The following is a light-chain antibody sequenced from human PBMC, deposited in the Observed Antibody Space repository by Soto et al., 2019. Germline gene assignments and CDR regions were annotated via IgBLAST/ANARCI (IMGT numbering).Light chain of an antibody. CDR1: QSITSY. CDR3: QQYSSSPRT. CDR2: GTS. Sequence: EIVLTQSPAYLSLTPGERVTLSCRASQSITSYLGWYQQKPGQAPRLLIYGTSSRAAGIPERFSGSGSGTEFTLTISGLEPEDFAVYYCQQYSSSPRTFGQGTKLEIK. V-gene: IGKV3-20*01. J-gene: IGKJ2*01.